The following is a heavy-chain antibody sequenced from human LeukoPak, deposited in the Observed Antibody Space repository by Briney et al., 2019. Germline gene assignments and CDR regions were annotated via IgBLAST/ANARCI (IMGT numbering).Heavy chain of an antibody. CDR3: ARGPGYCGGGTCYLHFDY. CDR2: IYYSGTT. V-gene: IGHV4-30-4*01. CDR1: GGPISSGDYY. D-gene: IGHD2-15*01. J-gene: IGHJ4*02. Sequence: SQTLSLTCTVSGGPISSGDYYWSWIRQPPGKGLKWIGYIYYSGTTYNNPSLKSRVTISVDTSNNQFSLKLNSVTAADTAVYFCARGPGYCGGGTCYLHFDYWGQGTLVTVSS.